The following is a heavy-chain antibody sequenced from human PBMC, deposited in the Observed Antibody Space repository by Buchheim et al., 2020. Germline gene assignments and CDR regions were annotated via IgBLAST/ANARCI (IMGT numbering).Heavy chain of an antibody. D-gene: IGHD3-10*01. CDR3: ASSSYYYGSWVFDP. Sequence: EVQVVESGGGLVQPGGSLRLSCAASGFTVSSYSMNGVRQAPGKGREWVSYISRSSSTIYYADSVKGRFTISRDNDKDSLYLQMNSLRAEDTAVYYCASSSYYYGSWVFDPWGQGTL. CDR2: ISRSSSTI. V-gene: IGHV3-48*01. J-gene: IGHJ5*02. CDR1: GFTVSSYS.